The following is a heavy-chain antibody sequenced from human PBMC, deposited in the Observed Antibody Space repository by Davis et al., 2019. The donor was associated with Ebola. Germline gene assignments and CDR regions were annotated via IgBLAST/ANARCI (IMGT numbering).Heavy chain of an antibody. Sequence: GESLKISCAASGFTFSSYAMGWVRQAPRKGLEWVSAISGSGGSTYYADSVKGRFTISRDNSKKTLYLQMNSLRAEDTAVYYCAKSGLSFGVVKYHYGMDVWGKGTTVTVSS. CDR3: AKSGLSFGVVKYHYGMDV. V-gene: IGHV3-23*01. D-gene: IGHD3-3*01. CDR1: GFTFSSYA. CDR2: ISGSGGST. J-gene: IGHJ6*04.